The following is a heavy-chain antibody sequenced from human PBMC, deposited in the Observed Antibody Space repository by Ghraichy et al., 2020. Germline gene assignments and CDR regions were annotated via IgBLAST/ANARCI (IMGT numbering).Heavy chain of an antibody. D-gene: IGHD2-15*01. CDR2: ITGSGDST. CDR1: GFTFSNYA. V-gene: IGHV3-23*01. CDR3: ATNCRTPPCYYGMDV. J-gene: IGHJ6*02. Sequence: GGSLRLSCAASGFTFSNYAMNWVRQAPGKGLEWVSVITGSGDSTYYADSVKGRFTISRDNSKNTLYLQVNSLRAEDTAVYIRATNCRTPPCYYGMDVWGQGTTVTVSS.